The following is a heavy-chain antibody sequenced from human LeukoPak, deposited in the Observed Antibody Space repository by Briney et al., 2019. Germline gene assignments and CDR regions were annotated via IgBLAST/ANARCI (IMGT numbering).Heavy chain of an antibody. CDR2: ISSSGSTI. D-gene: IGHD4-17*01. J-gene: IGHJ3*02. V-gene: IGHV3-48*04. CDR1: GFLFTSYW. CDR3: ARDTTVSPSNDAFDI. Sequence: PGGSLRLSCEASGFLFTSYWMSWVRQAPGKGLEWVSYISSSGSTIYYADSVKGRFTISRDNAKNSLYLQMNSLRAEDTAVYYCARDTTVSPSNDAFDIWGQGTMVTVSS.